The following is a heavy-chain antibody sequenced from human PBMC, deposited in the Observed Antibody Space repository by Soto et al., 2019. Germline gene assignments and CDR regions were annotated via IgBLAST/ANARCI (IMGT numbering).Heavy chain of an antibody. CDR1: GFTFSSYA. CDR2: ISGSGGST. J-gene: IGHJ4*02. Sequence: GGSLRLSCAASGFTFSSYAMSWVRQAPGKGLEWVSAISGSGGSTYYADSVKGRFTITRDNSKNTLYLQMNSLRAEDTAVYYCAKAHYQYYYDSSGYSGYWGQGTLVTVSS. D-gene: IGHD3-22*01. CDR3: AKAHYQYYYDSSGYSGY. V-gene: IGHV3-23*01.